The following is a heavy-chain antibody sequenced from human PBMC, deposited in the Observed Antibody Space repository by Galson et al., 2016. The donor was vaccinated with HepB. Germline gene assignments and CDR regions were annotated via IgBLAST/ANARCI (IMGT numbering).Heavy chain of an antibody. CDR2: INPGGSDT. CDR3: ARDRDDILTGHHPLFDN. Sequence: SLRLSCAASGFTFSNHWMHWVRQAPGKGLVWVSRINPGGSDTMYADSVKGRFTISRDNAKNTLYLQMNTLRVEDTAVYYCARDRDDILTGHHPLFDNWGQGTLVTVSS. D-gene: IGHD3-9*01. V-gene: IGHV3-74*03. CDR1: GFTFSNHW. J-gene: IGHJ4*02.